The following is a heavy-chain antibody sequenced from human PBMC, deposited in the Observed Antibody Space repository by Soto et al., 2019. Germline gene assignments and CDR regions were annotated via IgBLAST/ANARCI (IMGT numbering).Heavy chain of an antibody. CDR1: GFSLSTSGVG. J-gene: IGHJ4*02. CDR2: IYWDDDK. V-gene: IGHV2-5*02. Sequence: SGPTLVNPTQTLTLTCTFSGFSLSTSGVGVGWIRQPPGKALEWLALIYWDDDKRYSPSLKSRLTITKDTSKNQVVLTMTNMDPVDTATYYCAHSKFMITFGGVIAIAFDYWGQGTLVTVSS. D-gene: IGHD3-16*02. CDR3: AHSKFMITFGGVIAIAFDY.